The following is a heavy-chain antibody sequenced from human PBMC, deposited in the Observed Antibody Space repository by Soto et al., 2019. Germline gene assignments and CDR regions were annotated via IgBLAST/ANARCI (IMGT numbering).Heavy chain of an antibody. J-gene: IGHJ6*02. CDR2: IYSGGTT. Sequence: EVQLVESGGGLVQPGGSLRLSCAGSALTASKNYMSWVRQPPGKGLEWVSVIYSGGTTYYADSVKGRFSISRDNSKSTLYLQMDNLRAGDTAVYYCARGGSGSDWDYYGMDVWGQGTTVTVSS. CDR1: ALTASKNY. CDR3: ARGGSGSDWDYYGMDV. V-gene: IGHV3-66*01. D-gene: IGHD3-10*01.